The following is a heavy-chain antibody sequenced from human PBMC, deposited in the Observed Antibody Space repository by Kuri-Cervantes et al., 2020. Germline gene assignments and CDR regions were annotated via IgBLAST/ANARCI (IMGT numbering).Heavy chain of an antibody. J-gene: IGHJ4*02. CDR3: ARHLGGGLDVDY. Sequence: GESLKISCAASGFTFSNAWMSWVRQAPGEGLEWVGRIKSKTDGGTTDYAAPVKGRFTISRDDSKNTLYLQMNSLKTEDTAVYYCARHLGGGLDVDYWGQGTLVTVSS. D-gene: IGHD3-16*01. CDR2: IKSKTDGGTT. V-gene: IGHV3-15*01. CDR1: GFTFSNAW.